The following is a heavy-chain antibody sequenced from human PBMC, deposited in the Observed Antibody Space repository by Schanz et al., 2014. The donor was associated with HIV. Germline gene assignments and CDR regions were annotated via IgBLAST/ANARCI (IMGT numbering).Heavy chain of an antibody. D-gene: IGHD3-10*01. Sequence: QVQLVQSGAEVKKPGASVKVSCKASGYTFINYGITWVRQAPGQGLEWMGWISGYNGNIKYAQKIQDRVSMTTDTSTSTAYMELRSLRSDDTAVYYCARGTYYGSGSYTLDYWGQGTLVTVSS. CDR1: GYTFINYG. CDR2: ISGYNGNI. CDR3: ARGTYYGSGSYTLDY. J-gene: IGHJ4*02. V-gene: IGHV1-18*01.